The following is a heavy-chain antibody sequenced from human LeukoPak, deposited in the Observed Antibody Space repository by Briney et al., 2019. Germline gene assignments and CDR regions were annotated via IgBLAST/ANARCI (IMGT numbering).Heavy chain of an antibody. D-gene: IGHD1-26*01. CDR3: AGRDY. J-gene: IGHJ4*02. Sequence: SETLSLTCTVSGAPISNYYWSWIRQPAGKGLEWIGRVYTGGSTNYNPSLRSRVTISVDKSRNQLFLNLRSVTAADTAVYYCAGRDYWGQGTLVTVSS. V-gene: IGHV4-4*07. CDR1: GAPISNYY. CDR2: VYTGGST.